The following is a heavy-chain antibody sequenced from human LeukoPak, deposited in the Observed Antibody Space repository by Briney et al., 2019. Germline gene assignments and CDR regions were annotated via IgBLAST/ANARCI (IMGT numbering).Heavy chain of an antibody. CDR2: ISSSSSYI. Sequence: PGGSLRLSCAASGFTFSSYSMNWVRQAPGKGLEWVSSISSSSSYIYYADSVEGRFTISRDNAKNSLYLQMNSLRAEDTAVYYCARDDEWELLPFDYWGQGTLVTVSS. J-gene: IGHJ4*02. CDR1: GFTFSSYS. D-gene: IGHD1-26*01. CDR3: ARDDEWELLPFDY. V-gene: IGHV3-21*01.